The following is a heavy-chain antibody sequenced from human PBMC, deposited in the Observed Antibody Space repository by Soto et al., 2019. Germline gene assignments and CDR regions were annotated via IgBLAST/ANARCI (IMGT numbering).Heavy chain of an antibody. J-gene: IGHJ4*02. Sequence: PGGSLRLSCAASGVTFSRYAMSWVRQAPGKGLEWVSAINDVGTGTYYADSVKGRFTISRDNSKDTVYLQMDSLRAEDTAVYHCAKGSAGGRPYYFDYWGQGTLVTVSS. CDR3: AKGSAGGRPYYFDY. V-gene: IGHV3-23*01. CDR2: INDVGTGT. CDR1: GVTFSRYA. D-gene: IGHD2-8*02.